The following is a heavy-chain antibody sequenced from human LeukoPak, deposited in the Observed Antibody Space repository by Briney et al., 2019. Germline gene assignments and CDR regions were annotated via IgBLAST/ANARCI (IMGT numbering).Heavy chain of an antibody. CDR3: APPGADSGLPLDV. J-gene: IGHJ6*04. D-gene: IGHD4-17*01. Sequence: GGSLRLSCAASGFTFGDYTMNWVRQAPGQGLEWVSSISSRGTYIYYAESVKGRFTISRDNAKNSVFLDMDSLRAEDTAVYYCAPPGADSGLPLDVWGNGTAVTVSS. CDR1: GFTFGDYT. CDR2: ISSRGTYI. V-gene: IGHV3-21*01.